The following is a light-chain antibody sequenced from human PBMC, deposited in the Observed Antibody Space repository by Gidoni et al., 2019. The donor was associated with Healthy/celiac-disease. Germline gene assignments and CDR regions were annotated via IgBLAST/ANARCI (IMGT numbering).Light chain of an antibody. J-gene: IGKJ3*01. CDR2: AAS. Sequence: DIQMTQSPSSLSASVGDRVTITCRASQSISSYLNWYQQKPGKAPKLLIYAASSLQSGVPSRFRGSGSGTDFTLTISSLQPEDYATYYCQQSYSTPTFGPXTKVDIK. CDR3: QQSYSTPT. V-gene: IGKV1-39*01. CDR1: QSISSY.